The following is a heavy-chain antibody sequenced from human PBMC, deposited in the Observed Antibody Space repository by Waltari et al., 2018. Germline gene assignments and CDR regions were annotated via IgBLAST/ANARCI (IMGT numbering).Heavy chain of an antibody. CDR3: ARATCSHGGCSMYYFYYYMDV. D-gene: IGHD1-26*01. CDR1: GDSISSGFY. Sequence: QVQLRESGPGLVKSSETLTLTCDVSGDSISSGFYWAWIRQPPGKGPEGFGSVYHSGTTFYNPALESRVTMSVDTSKKHFSLSLTSVTAADTAVYYCARATCSHGGCSMYYFYYYMDVWGKGITVTVSS. CDR2: VYHSGTT. J-gene: IGHJ6*03. V-gene: IGHV4-38-2*01.